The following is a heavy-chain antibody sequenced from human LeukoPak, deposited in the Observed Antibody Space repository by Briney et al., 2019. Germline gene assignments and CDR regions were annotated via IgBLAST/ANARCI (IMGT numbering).Heavy chain of an antibody. CDR3: ARQSSGWYFLDY. CDR2: IYYSGST. CDR1: GGSVSSGSYY. V-gene: IGHV4-61*01. D-gene: IGHD6-19*01. J-gene: IGHJ4*02. Sequence: KPSETLSLTCTVSGGSVSSGSYYWSWIRQPPGKGLEWIGYIYYSGSTNYNPSLKSRVTISVDTSKNQFSLKLSSVTAADTAVYYCARQSSGWYFLDYWGQGTLVTVSS.